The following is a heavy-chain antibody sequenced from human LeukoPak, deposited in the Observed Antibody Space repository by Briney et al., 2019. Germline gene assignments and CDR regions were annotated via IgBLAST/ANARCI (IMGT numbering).Heavy chain of an antibody. CDR1: GGSFSGYY. CDR3: ARESSTWNSFEY. V-gene: IGHV4-34*01. D-gene: IGHD6-6*01. J-gene: IGHJ4*02. CDR2: INDSGDT. Sequence: SETLSLTCAVYGGSFSGYYWSWIRQSPGRGLEWVGQINDSGDTDCNPSLKSRVTISIDTSKKQFSLRLRSVTAADTALYYCARESSTWNSFEYWGQGTAVTVSS.